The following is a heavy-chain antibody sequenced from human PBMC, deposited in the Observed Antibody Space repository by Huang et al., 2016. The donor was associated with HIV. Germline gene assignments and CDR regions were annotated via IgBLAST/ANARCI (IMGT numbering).Heavy chain of an antibody. J-gene: IGHJ4*02. CDR1: GGSIRSDNYY. CDR2: IDYSGTT. V-gene: IGHV4-39*01. Sequence: QLQLQESGPGLVKPSETLSLTCTVSGGSIRSDNYYWGWIRQPPGKGLEWIGGIDYSGTTYNNPALKGRVTITVDTSKNQFSLKMRSVTAADTAVYYCARLPGSITMIRGVITDPYWGQGTLVTVSS. CDR3: ARLPGSITMIRGVITDPY. D-gene: IGHD3-10*01.